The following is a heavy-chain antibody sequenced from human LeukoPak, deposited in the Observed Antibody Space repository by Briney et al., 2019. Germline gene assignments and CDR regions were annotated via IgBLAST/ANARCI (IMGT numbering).Heavy chain of an antibody. V-gene: IGHV3-49*04. J-gene: IGHJ4*02. Sequence: GRSLRLSCSASGFTFGDYAVIWVRQAPGKGLDWVGFIRSKAYSGTTEYAASVSGRFTISRDDSKSIAYLQMNSLKIEDTAVYYCTRDFGDYKGDYWGQGTLVTVSS. CDR2: IRSKAYSGTT. CDR3: TRDFGDYKGDY. CDR1: GFTFGDYA. D-gene: IGHD4-17*01.